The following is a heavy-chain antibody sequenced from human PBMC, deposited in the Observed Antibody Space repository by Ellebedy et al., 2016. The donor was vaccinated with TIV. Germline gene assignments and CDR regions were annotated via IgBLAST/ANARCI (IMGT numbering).Heavy chain of an antibody. CDR1: GGTFSSYA. CDR3: ATPNPLELPYYYYGMDV. Sequence: ASVKVSCKASGGTFSSYAISWVRQAPGQGLEWMGRIIPILGIANYAQKFQGRVTITADKSTSTAYMELSSLRSEDTAVYYCATPNPLELPYYYYGMDVWGQGTTVTVSS. D-gene: IGHD1-7*01. V-gene: IGHV1-69*04. CDR2: IIPILGIA. J-gene: IGHJ6*02.